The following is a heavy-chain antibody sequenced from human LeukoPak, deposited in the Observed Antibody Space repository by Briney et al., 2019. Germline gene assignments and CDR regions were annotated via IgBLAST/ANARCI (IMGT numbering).Heavy chain of an antibody. Sequence: GRSLRLSCAASGFTFSSYGMHWVRQAPGKGLEWVAVIWYDGSNKYYADSVKGRFTISRDNRKSTLYLQMNSLRAEDTAVYFCAKRGVVIRVILVGFHKEAYYFDSWGQGARVTVSS. V-gene: IGHV3-33*06. CDR2: IWYDGSNK. CDR3: AKRGVVIRVILVGFHKEAYYFDS. CDR1: GFTFSSYG. D-gene: IGHD3-22*01. J-gene: IGHJ4*02.